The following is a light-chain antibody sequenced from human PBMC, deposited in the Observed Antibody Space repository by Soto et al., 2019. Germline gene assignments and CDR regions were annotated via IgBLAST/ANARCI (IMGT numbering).Light chain of an antibody. V-gene: IGKV1-12*01. J-gene: IGKJ2*01. Sequence: DIQMTQSPSSVSASIGDRVTITCRASQAIRSWLGWYQQKPGKAPKVLIYAASSLQSGVPSRFSGSGSGTDFTLTISSLQPEDFAVYYCQQCSDWPPVYTFGQGTKVEIK. CDR2: AAS. CDR1: QAIRSW. CDR3: QQCSDWPPVYT.